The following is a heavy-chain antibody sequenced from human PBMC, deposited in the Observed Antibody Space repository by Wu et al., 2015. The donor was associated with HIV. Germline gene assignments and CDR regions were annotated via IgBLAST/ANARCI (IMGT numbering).Heavy chain of an antibody. D-gene: IGHD3-22*01. CDR3: AEGKRAMIVTITYFSSRCDY. Sequence: QLVQSGGEVKKPGASVKVSCKPYGYTFTSYGITWVRQAPGQGLEWMGWISAYNGKTNXAQNFQGRVTMTRDTSTSTAYMELRSLRSDDTAVYYCAEGKRAMIVTITYFSSRCDYXGPGNPGHRRPQ. V-gene: IGHV1-18*04. J-gene: IGHJ4*02. CDR2: ISAYNGKT. CDR1: GYTFTSYG.